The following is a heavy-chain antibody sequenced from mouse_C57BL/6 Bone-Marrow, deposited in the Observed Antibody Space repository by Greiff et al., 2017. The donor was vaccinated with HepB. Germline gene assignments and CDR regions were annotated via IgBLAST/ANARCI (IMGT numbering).Heavy chain of an antibody. CDR1: GYTFTSYW. CDR3: ARRGYYGLMDY. V-gene: IGHV1-55*01. D-gene: IGHD1-2*01. J-gene: IGHJ4*01. CDR2: IYPGSGST. Sequence: QVQLKQPGAELVKPGASVKMSCKASGYTFTSYWITWVKQRPGQGLEWIGDIYPGSGSTKYNEKFKSKATLTVDTSSSTAYMQLSSLTSEYSAVYYCARRGYYGLMDYWGQGTSVTVSS.